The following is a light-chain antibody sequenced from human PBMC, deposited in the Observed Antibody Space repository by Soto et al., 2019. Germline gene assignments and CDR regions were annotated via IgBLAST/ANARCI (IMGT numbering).Light chain of an antibody. V-gene: IGLV2-14*01. Sequence: QSALTQPASVSGSPGQSITISCTGTSSDVGGYNYVSWYQQHPGKAPKLMIYDVSNRPSGVSNRFSGSKSGNTASLTISGLQAEDEADYYCSSYTSSSTLLYVFGTRTKLTV. CDR1: SSDVGGYNY. CDR3: SSYTSSSTLLYV. CDR2: DVS. J-gene: IGLJ1*01.